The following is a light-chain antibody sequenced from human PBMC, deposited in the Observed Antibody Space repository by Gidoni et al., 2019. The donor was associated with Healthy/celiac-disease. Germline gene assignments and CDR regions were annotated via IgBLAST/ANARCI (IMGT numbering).Light chain of an antibody. J-gene: IGLJ2*01. Sequence: QSALTPPASVSGSTGQSITISCTGTSSDVGGYNYVSWYQQHPGKAPKLMIYEVSNRPSGVSNRFSGSKSGNTASLTISGLQAEDEADYYCSSYTSSSTQVFGGGTKLTVL. CDR3: SSYTSSSTQV. V-gene: IGLV2-14*01. CDR1: SSDVGGYNY. CDR2: EVS.